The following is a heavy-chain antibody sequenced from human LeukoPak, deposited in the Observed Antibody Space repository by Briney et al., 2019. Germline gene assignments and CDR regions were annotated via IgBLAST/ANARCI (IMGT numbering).Heavy chain of an antibody. D-gene: IGHD6-13*01. Sequence: PGGSLRLSCAASGFTVTNAWMNWVRQAPGKGLEWVGLLKSKADGGTRDYAAPVKGRFTISRDDSSNTFYLQMNSLRAEDTAVYYCARQKGIYLAAAEGYWGQGTLVTVSS. J-gene: IGHJ4*02. V-gene: IGHV3-15*01. CDR1: GFTVTNAW. CDR2: LKSKADGGTR. CDR3: ARQKGIYLAAAEGY.